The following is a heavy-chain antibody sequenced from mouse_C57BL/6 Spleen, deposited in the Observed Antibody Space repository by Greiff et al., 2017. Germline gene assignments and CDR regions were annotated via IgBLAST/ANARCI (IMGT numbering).Heavy chain of an antibody. V-gene: IGHV1-52*01. J-gene: IGHJ4*01. CDR3: AREGGYPYAMDY. CDR1: GYTFTRYW. CDR2: IDPSDSET. Sequence: QVQLQQPGAELVRPGFSVKLSCKASGYTFTRYWMHWVKQRPIQGLEWIGNIDPSDSETHYNQKFKDKATLTVDKSSSTAYMQLSSLTSEDSAVYYCAREGGYPYAMDYWGQGTSVTVSS.